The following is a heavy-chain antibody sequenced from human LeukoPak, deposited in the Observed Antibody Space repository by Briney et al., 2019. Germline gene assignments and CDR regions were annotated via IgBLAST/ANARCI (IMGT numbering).Heavy chain of an antibody. CDR1: GGSFSGYY. D-gene: IGHD6-6*01. Sequence: SETLSLTCAVYGGSFSGYYWSWIRQPPGKGLEWIGEINHSGSTNYNPSLKSRVTISVDTSKNQFSLKLSSVTAADTAVYYCVLAARRYSNDYWGQGTLVTVSS. CDR3: VLAARRYSNDY. V-gene: IGHV4-34*01. CDR2: INHSGST. J-gene: IGHJ4*02.